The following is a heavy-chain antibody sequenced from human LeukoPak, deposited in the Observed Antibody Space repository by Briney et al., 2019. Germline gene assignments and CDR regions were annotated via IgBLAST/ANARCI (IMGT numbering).Heavy chain of an antibody. D-gene: IGHD6-13*01. V-gene: IGHV4-59*01. Sequence: SETLSLTCTVSGGSISSYYWSWIRQPPGKGLEWIGYIYYSGSTNYNPSLKSRVTISVDTSKNQFSLKLSSVTAADTAVYYCARSRTFSSWYEGGWFDPWGQGTLVTVSS. CDR3: ARSRTFSSWYEGGWFDP. CDR1: GGSISSYY. CDR2: IYYSGST. J-gene: IGHJ5*02.